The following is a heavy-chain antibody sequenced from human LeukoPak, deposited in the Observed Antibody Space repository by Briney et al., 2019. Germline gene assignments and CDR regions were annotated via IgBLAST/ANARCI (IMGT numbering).Heavy chain of an antibody. CDR2: INSDGSST. CDR3: ARAERRWLQTNYYYYMDV. V-gene: IGHV3-74*01. J-gene: IGHJ6*03. Sequence: GGSLRLSCAASGFTFSSYWMHWVRQAPGKGLVWVSRINSDGSSTSYADSVKGRFTISRDNAKNTLYLQMNSLRAEDTAVYYCARAERRWLQTNYYYYMDVWGKGTTVTVSS. CDR1: GFTFSSYW. D-gene: IGHD5-24*01.